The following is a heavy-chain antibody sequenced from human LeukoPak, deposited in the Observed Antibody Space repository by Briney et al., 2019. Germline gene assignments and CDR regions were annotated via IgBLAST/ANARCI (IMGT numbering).Heavy chain of an antibody. CDR2: INHSGST. D-gene: IGHD3-22*01. CDR1: GGSFSGYY. V-gene: IGHV4-34*01. CDR3: ARLRGGVYDSSGCYWTTKYYFDY. J-gene: IGHJ4*02. Sequence: PSETLSLTCAVYGGSFSGYYWSWIRQPPGKGLEWIGEINHSGSTNYNPSLKSRVTISVDTSKNQFSLKLSSVTAADTAVYYCARLRGGVYDSSGCYWTTKYYFDYWGQGTLVTVSP.